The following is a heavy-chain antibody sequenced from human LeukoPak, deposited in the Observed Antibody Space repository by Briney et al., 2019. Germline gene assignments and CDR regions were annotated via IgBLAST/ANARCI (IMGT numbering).Heavy chain of an antibody. CDR1: GGSISSNNYY. J-gene: IGHJ4*02. V-gene: IGHV4-39*07. CDR2: ISHSGST. CDR3: ARVLLVGAILDDFDY. D-gene: IGHD1-26*01. Sequence: SETLSITCTVSGGSISSNNYYWGWIRQPPGKGLEWIGSISHSGSTYYNPSLKSRVSISVDTSKNQFSLRLSFVTAADTAVYYCARVLLVGAILDDFDYWGQGTLVTVSS.